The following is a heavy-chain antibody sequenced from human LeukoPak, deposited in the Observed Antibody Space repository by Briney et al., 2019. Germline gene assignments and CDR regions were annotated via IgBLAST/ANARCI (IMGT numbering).Heavy chain of an antibody. CDR2: IYYSGST. Sequence: SETLSLTCTVSGGSLSSYYWSWLRQPPGKGLEWIGDIYYSGSTNYNPSLKSRGTISIDTSKNQFSLKLNSVTAEDTAVYYCVSHNSGWFTWFDPWGQGTLVTVSS. D-gene: IGHD6-19*01. J-gene: IGHJ5*02. V-gene: IGHV4-59*01. CDR3: VSHNSGWFTWFDP. CDR1: GGSLSSYY.